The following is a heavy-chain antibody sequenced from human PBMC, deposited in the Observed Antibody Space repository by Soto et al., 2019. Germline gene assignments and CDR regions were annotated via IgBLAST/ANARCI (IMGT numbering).Heavy chain of an antibody. CDR1: GYAFTTYG. V-gene: IGHV1-18*01. D-gene: IGHD1-1*01. CDR2: ISAHSGNT. J-gene: IGHJ4*02. Sequence: QVHLVQSGAEVKKPGASVKVSCKGSGYAFTTYGITWVRQAPGQGLEWMGWISAHSGNTNYAQKLQGRVTVTRDTSTSTAYMELRSQRSDDTAVYYCARGRYGDYWGQGALVTVSS. CDR3: ARGRYGDY.